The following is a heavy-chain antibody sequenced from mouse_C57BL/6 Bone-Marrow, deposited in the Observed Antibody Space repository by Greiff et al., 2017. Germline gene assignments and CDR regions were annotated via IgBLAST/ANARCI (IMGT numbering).Heavy chain of an antibody. CDR1: GYTFSDYG. Sequence: EVQLVESGGGLVQPGASLKLSCAASGYTFSDYGMAWVRQAPRPGPEWIAFISTLAYSISYADTVTGRFTLSRANANNTLYLEMRSLRSEDSAMYYCARYDYDGDAMAYWGEGTPVTVSA. V-gene: IGHV5-15*01. CDR2: ISTLAYSI. J-gene: IGHJ4*01. D-gene: IGHD2-4*01. CDR3: ARYDYDGDAMAY.